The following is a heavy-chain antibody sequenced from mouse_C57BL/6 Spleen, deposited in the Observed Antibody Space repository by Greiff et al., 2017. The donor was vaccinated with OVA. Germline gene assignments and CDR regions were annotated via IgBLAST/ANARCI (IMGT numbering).Heavy chain of an antibody. J-gene: IGHJ4*01. V-gene: IGHV5-17*01. CDR2: ISSGSSTI. D-gene: IGHD4-1*01. CDR1: GFTFSDYG. CDR3: ARWEYYAMEY. Sequence: EVKLVESGGGLVKPGGSLKLSCAASGFTFSDYGMHWVRQAPEKGLEWVAYISSGSSTIYYADTVQGRVTSTSDTAKNTLFLQMNSLRSEDTAMYFCARWEYYAMEYWGQGTSVSVSS.